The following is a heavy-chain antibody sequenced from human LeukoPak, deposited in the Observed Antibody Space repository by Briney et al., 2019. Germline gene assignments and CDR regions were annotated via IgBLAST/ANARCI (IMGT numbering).Heavy chain of an antibody. Sequence: GASVKVSCKASGYTLTSYYMHWVRQAPGQGLEWMGIINPSGGSTSYVQKFQGRVTMTRDTSTSTVSMELSSLRSEDTAVYYCARGRSSWYRDYWGQGTLVIVSS. CDR1: GYTLTSYY. V-gene: IGHV1-46*01. CDR3: ARGRSSWYRDY. J-gene: IGHJ4*02. D-gene: IGHD6-13*01. CDR2: INPSGGST.